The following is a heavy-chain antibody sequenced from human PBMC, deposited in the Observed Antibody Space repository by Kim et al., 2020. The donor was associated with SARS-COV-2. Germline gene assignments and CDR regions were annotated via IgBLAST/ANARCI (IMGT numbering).Heavy chain of an antibody. CDR2: IYYSGST. V-gene: IGHV4-59*13. CDR3: AKSPPTVTTRGYYYYYGMDV. CDR1: GGSISSYY. D-gene: IGHD4-17*01. Sequence: SETLSLTCTVSGGSISSYYWSWIRQPPGKGLEWIGYIYYSGSTNYNPSLKSRVTISVDTSKNQFSLKLSSVTAADTAVYYCAKSPPTVTTRGYYYYYGMDVWGQGTTVTVSS. J-gene: IGHJ6*02.